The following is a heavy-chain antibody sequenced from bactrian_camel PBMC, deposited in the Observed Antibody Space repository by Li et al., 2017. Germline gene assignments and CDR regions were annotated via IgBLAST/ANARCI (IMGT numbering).Heavy chain of an antibody. D-gene: IGHD4*01. J-gene: IGHJ4*01. Sequence: VQLVESGGGSVQAGGSLKLSCVASVDTIGRYCMGWFRQIPDKEREGVAVVDSDGSALYADYVKGRFTISKDNAKNTLYLQMNSLKPEDTAMYYCAAGGTHYCGYYTDYRTPDYWGQGTQVTVS. V-gene: IGHV3S55*01. CDR2: VDSDGSA. CDR3: AAGGTHYCGYYTDYRTPDY. CDR1: VDTIGRYC.